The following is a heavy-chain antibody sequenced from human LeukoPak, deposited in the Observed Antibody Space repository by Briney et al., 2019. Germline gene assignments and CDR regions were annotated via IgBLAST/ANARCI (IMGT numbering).Heavy chain of an antibody. CDR3: ASYDRIAAPERLYYMDV. Sequence: ASVKVSCKASGYTFTGYYMHWVRQAPGQGLEWMGIINPSGGSTSYAQKFQGRVTMTRDTSTSTVYMELSSLRSEDTAVYYCASYDRIAAPERLYYMDVWGKGTTVTVSS. V-gene: IGHV1-46*01. CDR2: INPSGGST. J-gene: IGHJ6*03. CDR1: GYTFTGYY. D-gene: IGHD6-6*01.